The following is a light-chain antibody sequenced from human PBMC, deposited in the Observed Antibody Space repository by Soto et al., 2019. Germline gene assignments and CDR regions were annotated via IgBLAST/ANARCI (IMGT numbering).Light chain of an antibody. Sequence: EIVLTQSPGTLSLSPGERATLSCRASQSVSSSYLAWYQQKPGQAPRLLIYGASSRATGIPDRFSGSGSGTDFTLTISRLEPEDFAMYYCQQYGRNTFGQGTKLEIK. J-gene: IGKJ2*01. CDR1: QSVSSSY. V-gene: IGKV3-20*01. CDR2: GAS. CDR3: QQYGRNT.